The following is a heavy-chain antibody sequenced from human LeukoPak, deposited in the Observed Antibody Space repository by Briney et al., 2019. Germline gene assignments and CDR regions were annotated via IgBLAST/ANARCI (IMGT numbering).Heavy chain of an antibody. J-gene: IGHJ4*02. CDR2: ISSSSSYT. V-gene: IGHV3-11*06. Sequence: GGSLRLSCAASGFTFSDYYMSWIRQAPGKGLEWVSYISSSSSYTNYADSVKGRFTISRDNAKNSLYLQMNSLRAEDTAVYYCARLAAAGTIDYWGQGTLATVSS. CDR1: GFTFSDYY. D-gene: IGHD6-13*01. CDR3: ARLAAAGTIDY.